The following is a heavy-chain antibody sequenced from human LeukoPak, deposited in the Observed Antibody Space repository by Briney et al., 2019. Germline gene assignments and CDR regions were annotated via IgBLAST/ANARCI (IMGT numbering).Heavy chain of an antibody. Sequence: GESLKISCKGSGYSFTSYWIGWVRQMPGKGLEWKGIIYPGDSDTRCSPSFQGQVTISADKSISTAYLQWSSLKASDTAMYYCARAYSTPPFLFGYWGQGTLVTVSS. J-gene: IGHJ4*02. CDR1: GYSFTSYW. V-gene: IGHV5-51*01. CDR2: IYPGDSDT. D-gene: IGHD3-10*02. CDR3: ARAYSTPPFLFGY.